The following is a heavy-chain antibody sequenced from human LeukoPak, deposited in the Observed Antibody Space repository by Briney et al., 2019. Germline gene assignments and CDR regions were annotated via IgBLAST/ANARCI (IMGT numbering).Heavy chain of an antibody. CDR2: ISAYNGNT. CDR3: ARVGVYSSGWYRGWYYFDL. V-gene: IGHV1-18*01. Sequence: ASVKVSCKASGYTFTSYGISWVRQAPGQGLEWMGWISAYNGNTNYAQKLQGRVTMTTDTSTSTAYMELRSLRSDDTAVYYCARVGVYSSGWYRGWYYFDLWGRGTLVTVSS. CDR1: GYTFTSYG. D-gene: IGHD6-19*01. J-gene: IGHJ2*01.